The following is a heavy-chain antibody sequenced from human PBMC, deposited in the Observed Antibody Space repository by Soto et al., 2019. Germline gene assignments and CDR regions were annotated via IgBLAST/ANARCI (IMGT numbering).Heavy chain of an antibody. CDR1: GFTFSSYG. Sequence: GGSLRLSCAASGFTFSSYGMHWVRQAPGKGLEWVAVISYDGSNKYYADSVKGRFTISRDNSKNTLYLQMNSLRAEDTAVYYCAKRLSAILTGYSSEYWGQGTLVTSPQ. D-gene: IGHD3-9*01. CDR3: AKRLSAILTGYSSEY. CDR2: ISYDGSNK. V-gene: IGHV3-30*18. J-gene: IGHJ4*02.